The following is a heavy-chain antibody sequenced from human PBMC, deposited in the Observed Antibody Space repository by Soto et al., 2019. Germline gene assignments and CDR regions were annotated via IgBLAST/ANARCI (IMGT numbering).Heavy chain of an antibody. Sequence: EVQLLESEGGLVQPGGSLRLSCAASGFTFSSYAMSWVRQAPGKGLEWVSAISGSGGSTYYADSVKGRFTISRDNSKNTLYLQMNSLRAEDTAVYYCAKVGGYCSGGSCYNWFDPWGQGTLVTVSS. D-gene: IGHD2-15*01. CDR1: GFTFSSYA. V-gene: IGHV3-23*01. CDR3: AKVGGYCSGGSCYNWFDP. CDR2: ISGSGGST. J-gene: IGHJ5*02.